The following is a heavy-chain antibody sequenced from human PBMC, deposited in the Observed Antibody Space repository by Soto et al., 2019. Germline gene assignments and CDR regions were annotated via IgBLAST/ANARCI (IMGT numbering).Heavy chain of an antibody. CDR2: IIPIFGTA. J-gene: IGHJ6*02. V-gene: IGHV1-69*13. D-gene: IGHD5-18*01. CDR1: GGTFSSYA. Sequence: ASVKVSCKASGGTFSSYAISWVRQALGQGLEWMGGIIPIFGTANYAQKFQGRVTITADESTSTAYMELSSLRSEDTAVYYCARTWIQLSYYGMDVWGQGTTVTVSS. CDR3: ARTWIQLSYYGMDV.